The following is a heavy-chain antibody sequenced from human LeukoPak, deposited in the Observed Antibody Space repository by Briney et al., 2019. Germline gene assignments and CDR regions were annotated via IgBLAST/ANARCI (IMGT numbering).Heavy chain of an antibody. D-gene: IGHD3-10*01. CDR2: IKSKTDGGTT. Sequence: GGSLRLSCAASGFTFKTYTMHWVRQAPGKGLEWVGRIKSKTDGGTTDYAAPVKGRFTISRDDSKNTLYLQMNSLKTEDTAVYYCTTERRQGWFGVYYYYYYYMDVWGKGTTVTVSS. V-gene: IGHV3-15*01. CDR1: GFTFKTYT. CDR3: TTERRQGWFGVYYYYYYYMDV. J-gene: IGHJ6*03.